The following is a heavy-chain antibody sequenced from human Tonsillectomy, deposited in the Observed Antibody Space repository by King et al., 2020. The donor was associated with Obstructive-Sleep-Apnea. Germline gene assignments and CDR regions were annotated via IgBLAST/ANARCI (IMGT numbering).Heavy chain of an antibody. D-gene: IGHD2-2*01. Sequence: QLVQSGAEVKKVGESLKISCKGSGYSFSSYWIGWVRQMPGKGLEWMGIIYPGDSDTRYSPSFQGQVTISADKSISTAYLQWSSLKASDTAMYYCVTLGGYCSSTSCYDAYYYYGMDVWGQGTTVTVSS. CDR3: VTLGGYCSSTSCYDAYYYYGMDV. V-gene: IGHV5-51*01. CDR2: IYPGDSDT. CDR1: GYSFSSYW. J-gene: IGHJ6*02.